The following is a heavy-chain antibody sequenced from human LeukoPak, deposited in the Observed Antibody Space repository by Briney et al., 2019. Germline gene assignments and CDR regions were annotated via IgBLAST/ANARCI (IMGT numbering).Heavy chain of an antibody. D-gene: IGHD2-15*01. V-gene: IGHV4-4*02. CDR2: IYHSGST. CDR1: GGSISSSNW. Sequence: NPSETLSLTCAVSGGSISSSNWWSWVRPPPGKGLEWIGEIYHSGSTNYNPSLKSRVTISVDKSKNQFSLKLSSVTAADTAVYYCARAVVVAATLTLDVWGQGTTVTVSS. CDR3: ARAVVVAATLTLDV. J-gene: IGHJ6*02.